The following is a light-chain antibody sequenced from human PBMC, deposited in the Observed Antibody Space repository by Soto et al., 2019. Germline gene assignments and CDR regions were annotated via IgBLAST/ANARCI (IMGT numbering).Light chain of an antibody. CDR3: QVWDSSSDHWV. CDR1: DIGSKS. Sequence: SYELTQPPSVSVAPGQTATITCVGNDIGSKSVHWYQQKPGQAPVLGVYDDSDRPSGIPERFSGSSPGTTATLTISRVEVGDEADYYCQVWDSSSDHWVFGGGTKLPVL. J-gene: IGLJ3*02. V-gene: IGLV3-21*02. CDR2: DDS.